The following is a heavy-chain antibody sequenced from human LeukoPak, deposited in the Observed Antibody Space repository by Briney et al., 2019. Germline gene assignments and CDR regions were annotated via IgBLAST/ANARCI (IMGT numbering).Heavy chain of an antibody. CDR2: IYYDGST. Sequence: SETLSLTCTVSGDSISSYYWSWIRQPPRKGLEWIGYIYYDGSTNYNPSLKSRVTISVDTSKNQFSLKLSSMTATDTAVYYCARVAMAENYYDSSGYFDYWGQGTLVTVSS. CDR1: GDSISSYY. V-gene: IGHV4-59*01. J-gene: IGHJ4*02. D-gene: IGHD3-22*01. CDR3: ARVAMAENYYDSSGYFDY.